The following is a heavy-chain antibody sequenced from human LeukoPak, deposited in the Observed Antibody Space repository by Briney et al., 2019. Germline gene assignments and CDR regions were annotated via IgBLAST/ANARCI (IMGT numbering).Heavy chain of an antibody. V-gene: IGHV3-30*19. J-gene: IGHJ4*02. CDR2: ISYDGSNK. CDR1: GFTFSSYG. CDR3: AGDGVYYYGSGSYYNCGFDY. Sequence: GGSLRLSCAASGFTFSSYGMHWVRQAPGKGLEGVAVISYDGSNKYYADSVKGRFTISRDNSKNTLYLQMNSLRAEDTAVYYCAGDGVYYYGSGSYYNCGFDYWGQGTLVTVSS. D-gene: IGHD3-10*01.